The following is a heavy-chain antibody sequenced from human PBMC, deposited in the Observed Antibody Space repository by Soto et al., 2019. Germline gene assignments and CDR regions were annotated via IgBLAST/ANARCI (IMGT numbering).Heavy chain of an antibody. V-gene: IGHV1-18*01. J-gene: IGHJ3*02. CDR3: ARGRIVDSIHDAFEI. D-gene: IGHD2-21*01. CDR1: GYDFTSYG. CDR2: ISAYNGKR. Sequence: QGQLLQSGDEVKKPGASVRVSCRASGYDFTSYGISWVRQAPGQGLEWVSWISAYNGKRDTAQKFQGRVTMTLDKSTDTAHMERGDLTSANTAGYYCARGRIVDSIHDAFEIWGQGTMAAVSS.